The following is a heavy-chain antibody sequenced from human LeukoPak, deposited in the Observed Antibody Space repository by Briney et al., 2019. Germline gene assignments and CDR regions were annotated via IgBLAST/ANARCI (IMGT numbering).Heavy chain of an antibody. V-gene: IGHV4-59*01. CDR3: GRTRPYDSRASDI. CDR1: GGSISRYY. Sequence: SETLSLICTVSGGSISRYYWSWIRQPPGQGLEWIGYIYYSGSTNNNPSLKSRVTISVDTSTNQFSLKLSSVTAADTDVYYCGRTRPYDSRASDIWGQGTMVIVSS. D-gene: IGHD3-22*01. CDR2: IYYSGST. J-gene: IGHJ3*02.